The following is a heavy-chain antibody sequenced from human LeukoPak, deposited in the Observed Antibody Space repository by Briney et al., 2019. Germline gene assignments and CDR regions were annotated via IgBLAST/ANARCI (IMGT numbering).Heavy chain of an antibody. D-gene: IGHD1-1*01. J-gene: IGHJ4*02. Sequence: GGSLRLSCAASGVTFSSYSMSWVRQAPGRGLEWVSTISGSGGSTYYADSAKGRFTTSRDNSKNKVYLQMNSLRAEDTAVYYCAKDWGTTGTTGWTFDYWGQGTPVTVSS. V-gene: IGHV3-23*01. CDR1: GVTFSSYS. CDR2: ISGSGGST. CDR3: AKDWGTTGTTGWTFDY.